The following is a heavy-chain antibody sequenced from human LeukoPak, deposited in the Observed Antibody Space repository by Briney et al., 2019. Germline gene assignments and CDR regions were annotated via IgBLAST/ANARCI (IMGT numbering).Heavy chain of an antibody. CDR3: AGGSSSSWYRLRFDY. V-gene: IGHV4-59*01. CDR2: ISYTGTT. D-gene: IGHD6-13*01. Sequence: PSETLSLTCTVSGGSISSYYWSWLRQPPGKGLEWLGFISYTGTTNYNPSLKSRVTISVDTSKNQFSLKLSSVTAADTAVYYCAGGSSSSWYRLRFDYWGQGTLVTVSS. J-gene: IGHJ4*02. CDR1: GGSISSYY.